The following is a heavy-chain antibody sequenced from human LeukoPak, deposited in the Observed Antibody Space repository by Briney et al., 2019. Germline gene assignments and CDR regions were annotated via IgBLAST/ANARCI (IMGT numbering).Heavy chain of an antibody. CDR1: GFTFSSYA. V-gene: IGHV3-9*01. CDR2: ISWNSGSI. D-gene: IGHD6-6*01. J-gene: IGHJ4*02. CDR3: AKDSSHEYSSPVDY. Sequence: GGSLRVSCAASGFTFSSYAMSWVRQAPGKGLEWVSGISWNSGSIGYADSVKGRFTISRDNAKNSLYLQMNSLRAEDTALYYCAKDSSHEYSSPVDYWGQGTLVTVSS.